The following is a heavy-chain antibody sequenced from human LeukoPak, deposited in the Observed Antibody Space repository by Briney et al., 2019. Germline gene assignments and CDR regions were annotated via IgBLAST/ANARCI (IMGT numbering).Heavy chain of an antibody. Sequence: TGGSLRLSCAASGFTFSDYYMTWIRQAPGKGLEWVSYISPSGITTYYTDSVKGRFTISRDNAKNSLSLQINSLRVEDTAVYYCARAYTGSFSGTLEYWGRGTLVTVSS. CDR3: ARAYTGSFSGTLEY. CDR2: ISPSGITT. D-gene: IGHD1-26*01. V-gene: IGHV3-11*04. CDR1: GFTFSDYY. J-gene: IGHJ4*02.